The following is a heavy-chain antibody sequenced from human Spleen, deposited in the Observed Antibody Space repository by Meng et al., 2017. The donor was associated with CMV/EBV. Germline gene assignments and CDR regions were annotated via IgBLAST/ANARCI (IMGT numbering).Heavy chain of an antibody. J-gene: IGHJ4*02. CDR2: IYPGDSDT. CDR1: GYSFTSYW. CDR3: ATQRGYSYGYSDY. V-gene: IGHV5-51*01. Sequence: KVSCKASGYSFTSYWIGWVRQMPGKGLEWMGIIYPGDSDTRYSPSFQGQVTISADKSISTAYLQWSSLKASDTAMYYCATQRGYSYGYSDYWGQGTLVTVSS. D-gene: IGHD5-18*01.